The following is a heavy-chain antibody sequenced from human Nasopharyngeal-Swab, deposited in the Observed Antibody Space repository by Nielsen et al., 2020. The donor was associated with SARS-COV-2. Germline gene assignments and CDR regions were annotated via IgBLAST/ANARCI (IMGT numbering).Heavy chain of an antibody. CDR1: GFTFSSYA. CDR3: AKGTGMTYRAIDY. CDR2: ISRTYST. J-gene: IGHJ4*02. D-gene: IGHD1-14*01. Sequence: GGSLRLSCAASGFTFSSYAMHWVRQAPGKGLEWVSAISRTYSTYYADSVRGRFTVSRDNSKNTLYLQMSSLRAEDTAVYYCAKGTGMTYRAIDYWGQGTLVTVSS. V-gene: IGHV3-23*01.